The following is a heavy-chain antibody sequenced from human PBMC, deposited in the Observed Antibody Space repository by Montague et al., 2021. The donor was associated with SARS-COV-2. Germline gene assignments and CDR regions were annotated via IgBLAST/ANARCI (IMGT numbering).Heavy chain of an antibody. Sequence: PPLVKPTQTLTLTCTFSGFSLTTTGVGVNWIRQPPGKALEWLALIFWDDDKRYSPSLKSRLTITKDTSKNHVVLTMANMDLADTATYYCAHQTRFSSGMDVWGQGTTVTVSS. J-gene: IGHJ6*02. CDR3: AHQTRFSSGMDV. D-gene: IGHD3-3*01. CDR2: IFWDDDK. V-gene: IGHV2-5*02. CDR1: GFSLTTTGVG.